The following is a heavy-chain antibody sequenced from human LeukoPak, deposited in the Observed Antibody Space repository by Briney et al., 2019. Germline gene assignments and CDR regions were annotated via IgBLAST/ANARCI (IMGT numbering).Heavy chain of an antibody. CDR1: GGSISSYY. D-gene: IGHD4-23*01. CDR2: IYYSGST. Sequence: PSETLSLTCTVSGGSISSYYWSWIRQPPGKGLEWIGYIYYSGSTNYKPSLKSRVTISVDTSKNQFSLKLSSVTAADTAVYYCTREDSGNSDDSLDIWGQGTMVTVSS. CDR3: TREDSGNSDDSLDI. J-gene: IGHJ3*02. V-gene: IGHV4-59*01.